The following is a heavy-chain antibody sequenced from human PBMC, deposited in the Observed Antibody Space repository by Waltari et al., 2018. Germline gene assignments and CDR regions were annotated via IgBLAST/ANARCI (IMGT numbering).Heavy chain of an antibody. Sequence: QLQLQESGPGLVKPSETLSLTCTVSGGSISSSSYYWGWIRQPPGKGLEWIGSIYYSGSTYYNPALKSRVTISVDTSKNQCSLKLSSVTAADTAVYYCARYCSGGSCQPYYFDYWGQGTLVTVSS. CDR1: GGSISSSSYY. CDR3: ARYCSGGSCQPYYFDY. CDR2: IYYSGST. J-gene: IGHJ4*02. V-gene: IGHV4-39*07. D-gene: IGHD2-15*01.